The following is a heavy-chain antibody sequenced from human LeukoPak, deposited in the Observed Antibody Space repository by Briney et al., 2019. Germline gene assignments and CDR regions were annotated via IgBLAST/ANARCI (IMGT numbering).Heavy chain of an antibody. CDR1: GFTFSSYS. D-gene: IGHD5-18*01. CDR2: ISSSSSTM. J-gene: IGHJ4*02. CDR3: ARGGSGYSYGKIDS. V-gene: IGHV3-48*01. Sequence: GGSLRLSCAASGFTFSSYSMNWVRQAPGKGLEWVSYISSSSSTMYYADSVKGRFTISRDNAKNSLYLQMNSLRAEDTAVYYCARGGSGYSYGKIDSWGQGILVTVSS.